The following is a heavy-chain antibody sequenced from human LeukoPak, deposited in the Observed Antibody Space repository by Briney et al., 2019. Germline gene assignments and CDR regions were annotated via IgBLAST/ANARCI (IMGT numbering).Heavy chain of an antibody. CDR1: EFTFSTYA. Sequence: TGGSLRLSCEASEFTFSTYAMTWFRQAPGKGLEWVSSISSSGAGTYYADSVKGRFTISRDNSKDTLYLQMNGLRVEDTAVYYCAKGPGTAGWDYFDYWGQGTLVTVSS. J-gene: IGHJ4*02. V-gene: IGHV3-23*01. CDR2: ISSSGAGT. D-gene: IGHD6-19*01. CDR3: AKGPGTAGWDYFDY.